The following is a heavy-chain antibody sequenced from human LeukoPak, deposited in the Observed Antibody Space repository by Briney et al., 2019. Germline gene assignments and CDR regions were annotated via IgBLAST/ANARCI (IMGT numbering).Heavy chain of an antibody. Sequence: GGSLRLSCAASGFTFSSYTMNWVRQTPGKGLEWVSSISSSSSYIYYADSVKGRFTISRDNAKNSLYLQMNSLRDEDTAVYYCARDAGLTGTTFAYWGQGTLVTVSS. CDR3: ARDAGLTGTTFAY. J-gene: IGHJ4*02. CDR1: GFTFSSYT. CDR2: ISSSSSYI. V-gene: IGHV3-21*01. D-gene: IGHD1-20*01.